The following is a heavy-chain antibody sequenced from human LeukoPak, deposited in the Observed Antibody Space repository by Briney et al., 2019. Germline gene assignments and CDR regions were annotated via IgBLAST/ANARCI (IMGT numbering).Heavy chain of an antibody. V-gene: IGHV4-39*01. D-gene: IGHD3-10*01. CDR3: ARGPRFGELLWHWFDP. Sequence: SETLSLTCTVSGDSISSSNCYWGWIRQPPGKGLEWIGSIYFSGGTYYNASLKSRVTISVDTSKNQFSLKLRSVTAADTAVYYCARGPRFGELLWHWFDPWGQGTLVTVSS. CDR2: IYFSGGT. CDR1: GDSISSSNCY. J-gene: IGHJ5*02.